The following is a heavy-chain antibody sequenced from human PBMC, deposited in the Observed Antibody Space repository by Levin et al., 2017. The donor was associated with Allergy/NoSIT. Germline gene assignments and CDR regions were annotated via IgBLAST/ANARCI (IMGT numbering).Heavy chain of an antibody. CDR3: ARDTPFGELWGGWWFDP. Sequence: SQTLSLTCTVSGGSIRSGGYYWSWIRQHPGKGLEWIGYIYYSGSTYYNPSLKSRVTISVDTSKNQFSLKLSSVTAADTAVYYCARDTPFGELWGGWWFDPWGQGTLVTVSS. V-gene: IGHV4-31*03. CDR2: IYYSGST. CDR1: GGSIRSGGYY. J-gene: IGHJ5*02. D-gene: IGHD3-10*01.